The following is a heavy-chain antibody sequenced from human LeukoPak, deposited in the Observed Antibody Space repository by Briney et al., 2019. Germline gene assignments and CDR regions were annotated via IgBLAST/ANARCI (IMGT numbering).Heavy chain of an antibody. CDR1: GGTFSSYA. CDR3: VRPGDSSSSDFDY. CDR2: IIPIFGTA. Sequence: SVKVTCKASGGTFSSYAISWVRQAPGQGLEWMGGIIPIFGTASYAQKFQGRVTMTRDTSTSTVYMELTRLRSDDTAVYYCVRPGDSSSSDFDYWGQGTLVTVSS. J-gene: IGHJ4*02. D-gene: IGHD6-6*01. V-gene: IGHV1-69*05.